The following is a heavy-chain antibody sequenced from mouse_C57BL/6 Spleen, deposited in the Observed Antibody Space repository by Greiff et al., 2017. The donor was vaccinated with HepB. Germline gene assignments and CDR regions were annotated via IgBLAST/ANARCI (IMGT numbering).Heavy chain of an antibody. Sequence: ESGPGLVKPSQSLSLTCSVTGYSITSGYYWNWIRQFPGNKLEWMGYISYDGSNNYNPSLKNRISITRDTSKNQFFLKLNSVTTEDTATYYCARAAYYSNYEGDYWGQGTTLTVSS. CDR2: ISYDGSN. V-gene: IGHV3-6*01. CDR1: GYSITSGYY. D-gene: IGHD2-5*01. CDR3: ARAAYYSNYEGDY. J-gene: IGHJ2*01.